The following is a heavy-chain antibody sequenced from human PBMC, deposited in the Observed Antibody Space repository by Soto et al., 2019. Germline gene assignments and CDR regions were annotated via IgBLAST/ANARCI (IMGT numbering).Heavy chain of an antibody. CDR1: GFSVSSNY. CDR2: IYSGGTT. Sequence: EVQLVESGGGLIQPGGSLRLSCAASGFSVSSNYMTWVRQAPGKGLEGVSVIYSGGTTYYADSVKGRFTISRDNSKNTLYLQMNNLRAEDTAVYYCARDHTPTRLLETYGMDVWGQGTTVTVSS. D-gene: IGHD3-3*01. J-gene: IGHJ6*02. CDR3: ARDHTPTRLLETYGMDV. V-gene: IGHV3-53*01.